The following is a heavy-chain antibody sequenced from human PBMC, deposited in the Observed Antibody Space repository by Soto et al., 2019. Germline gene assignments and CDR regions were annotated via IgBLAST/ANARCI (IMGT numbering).Heavy chain of an antibody. Sequence: PGGSLRLSCAASGFTFSDYYMSWIRQAPGKGLEWVSYISSSGSTIYYADSVKGRFTISRDNAKNSLYLQMNSLRAEDTAVYYCARDQGYCSGGSCYSDDAFDIWGQGTMVTVSS. D-gene: IGHD2-15*01. J-gene: IGHJ3*02. V-gene: IGHV3-11*04. CDR3: ARDQGYCSGGSCYSDDAFDI. CDR1: GFTFSDYY. CDR2: ISSSGSTI.